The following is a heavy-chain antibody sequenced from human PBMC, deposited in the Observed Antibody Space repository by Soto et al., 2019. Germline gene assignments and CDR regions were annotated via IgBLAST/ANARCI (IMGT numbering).Heavy chain of an antibody. D-gene: IGHD6-19*01. V-gene: IGHV3-30-3*01. Sequence: GGSLRLSCAASGVTFSSYAMHWVRQAPGKGLEWVAVISYDGSNKYYADSVKGRFTISRDNSKNTLYLQMNSLRAEDTAVYYCARDTVAGGDYFDYWGQGTLVTVSS. CDR3: ARDTVAGGDYFDY. CDR1: GVTFSSYA. CDR2: ISYDGSNK. J-gene: IGHJ4*02.